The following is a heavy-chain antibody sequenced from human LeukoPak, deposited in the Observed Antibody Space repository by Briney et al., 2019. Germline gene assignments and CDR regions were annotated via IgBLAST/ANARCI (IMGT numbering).Heavy chain of an antibody. V-gene: IGHV1-2*02. D-gene: IGHD6-6*01. J-gene: IGHJ4*02. CDR3: ARDLDASSSLDF. Sequence: ASVKVSCKASGYTFTGYYMHWVRQAPGQGLEWMGWIYPNSGGTNYAQKFQGRVTMTRDTSITTAYKELGSLRSDDTAVYYCARDLDASSSLDFWGQGTLATVSS. CDR1: GYTFTGYY. CDR2: IYPNSGGT.